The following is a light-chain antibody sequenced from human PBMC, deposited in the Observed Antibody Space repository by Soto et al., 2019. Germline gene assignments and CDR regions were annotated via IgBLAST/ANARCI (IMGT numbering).Light chain of an antibody. J-gene: IGKJ1*01. CDR2: AAS. CDR3: QQYSSHAT. CDR1: QDVSGY. Sequence: AIRMTQSPSSLSASTGDRVTITCRASQDVSGYVAWYQQKPVKPTRLLIYAASTLQNGVPSRFSGSGSGTDFTLTITCLQSEDYATYYCQQYSSHATFGQGTKVDIK. V-gene: IGKV1-8*01.